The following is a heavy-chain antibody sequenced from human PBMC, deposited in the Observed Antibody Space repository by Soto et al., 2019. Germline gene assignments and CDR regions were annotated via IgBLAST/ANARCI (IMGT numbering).Heavy chain of an antibody. D-gene: IGHD3-22*01. CDR3: AADDSSGYYSLFDY. CDR1: GGSISSGGYY. CDR2: IYYSGST. Sequence: QVQLQESGPGLVKPSQTLSLTCTVSGGSISSGGYYWSWIRQHPGKGLEWIGYIYYSGSTYYNPSLKSRVTISVDTSKNQFSLKLSSVTAADTAMYYCAADDSSGYYSLFDYWGQGTLVTVSS. V-gene: IGHV4-31*03. J-gene: IGHJ4*02.